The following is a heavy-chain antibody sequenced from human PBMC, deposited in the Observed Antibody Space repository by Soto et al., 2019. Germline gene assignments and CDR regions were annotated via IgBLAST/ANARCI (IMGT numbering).Heavy chain of an antibody. CDR1: GGSISGSF. CDR2: VYYTGST. D-gene: IGHD6-19*01. CDR3: ARSVAVPGAHIDY. J-gene: IGHJ4*02. Sequence: SETLSLTCSVSGGSISGSFWSWIRQSPGKGLEWLGYVYYTGSTNYSPSLRSRVSISVDTSKNEFSLRLSSVTAADTAVYSCARSVAVPGAHIDYWGQGTQVTVSS. V-gene: IGHV4-59*01.